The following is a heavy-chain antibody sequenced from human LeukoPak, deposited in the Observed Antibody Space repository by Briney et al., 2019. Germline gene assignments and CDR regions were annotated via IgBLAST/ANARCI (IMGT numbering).Heavy chain of an antibody. V-gene: IGHV4-59*01. D-gene: IGHD2-8*01. CDR1: GGSISSYY. CDR3: ARGGYCTNGVCDRGWDFDY. J-gene: IGHJ4*02. CDR2: IYYSGST. Sequence: SETLSLTCTVSGGSISSYYWSWIRQPPGKGLEWIGYIYYSGSTNYNPSLKSRVTISVDTSKNQFSLKLSSVTAADTAVYYCARGGYCTNGVCDRGWDFDYWGQGTLVTVSS.